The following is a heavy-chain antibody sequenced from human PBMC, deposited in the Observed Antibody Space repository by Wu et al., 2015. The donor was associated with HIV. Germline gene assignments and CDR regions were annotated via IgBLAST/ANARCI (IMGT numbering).Heavy chain of an antibody. CDR3: ASHPGEPYYYYMDV. V-gene: IGHV1-69*05. Sequence: QVQLVQSGAEVKKPGSSVKVSCKASGDTVSNYAINWVRQAPGQGLEWMGGIIPLFGTATYAQKFQARVTITSDESARTSYMELSGLRSEDTAVYYCASHPGEPYYYYMDVWGKGTTV. CDR1: GDTVSNYA. D-gene: IGHD1-14*01. CDR2: IIPLFGTA. J-gene: IGHJ6*03.